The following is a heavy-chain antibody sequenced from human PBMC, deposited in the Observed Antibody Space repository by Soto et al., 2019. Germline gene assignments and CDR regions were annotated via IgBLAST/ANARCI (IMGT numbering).Heavy chain of an antibody. D-gene: IGHD2-21*02. CDR1: GITFSSST. CDR2: ISYDGINK. J-gene: IGHJ4*02. CDR3: TRDLVVTTIPFAY. V-gene: IGHV3-30-3*01. Sequence: QVQLVESGGGVVQPGRSLRLSCAASGITFSSSTMHWVRQSPGKGLEWVAVISYDGINKYYADSVKGRFTISRDNSKNTLFLHMNSLSPEDTAVYYCTRDLVVTTIPFAYGGQGTLVTVSS.